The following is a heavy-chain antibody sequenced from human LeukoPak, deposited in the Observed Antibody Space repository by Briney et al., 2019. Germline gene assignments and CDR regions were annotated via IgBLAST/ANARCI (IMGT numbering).Heavy chain of an antibody. Sequence: PGGSLRLSCAGSGFTFSSYGMNWVRQAPGKGLEWVSSISSGGRSIDLADSVRGRFTISRDNAKNSLYLQMNSLRAEDTAVYFRAKNFFYCAGGCFGDFWGQGTL. CDR2: ISSGGRSI. D-gene: IGHD2-21*02. V-gene: IGHV3-21*01. J-gene: IGHJ4*02. CDR1: GFTFSSYG. CDR3: AKNFFYCAGGCFGDF.